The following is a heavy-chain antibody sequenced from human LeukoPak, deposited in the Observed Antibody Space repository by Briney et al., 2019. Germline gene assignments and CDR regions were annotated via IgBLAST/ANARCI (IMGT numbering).Heavy chain of an antibody. CDR1: GFTFNNYG. J-gene: IGHJ4*02. V-gene: IGHV3-30*18. Sequence: GRSLRLSCAASGFTFNNYGMHWVRQAPGKGLEWVAVISYDGRNKHYPDSVKGRFTISRDISTDTLWLQMDSLRTEDTAVYYCAKGPLRGTAAAIDYWGQGTLVTVSS. CDR3: AKGPLRGTAAAIDY. CDR2: ISYDGRNK. D-gene: IGHD2-2*01.